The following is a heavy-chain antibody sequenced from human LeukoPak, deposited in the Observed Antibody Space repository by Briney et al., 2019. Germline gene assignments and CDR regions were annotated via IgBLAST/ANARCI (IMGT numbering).Heavy chain of an antibody. J-gene: IGHJ6*04. V-gene: IGHV1-69*01. CDR3: ASGGIAVAASYYYYGMDV. CDR1: GGTFSSYA. D-gene: IGHD6-19*01. CDR2: IIPIFGTA. Sequence: GASVKVSCKASGGTFSSYAISWVRQAPGQGREWMGGIIPIFGTANYAQKFQGRVTITADESTSTAYMELSSLRSEDTAVYYCASGGIAVAASYYYYGMDVWGKGTTVTVSS.